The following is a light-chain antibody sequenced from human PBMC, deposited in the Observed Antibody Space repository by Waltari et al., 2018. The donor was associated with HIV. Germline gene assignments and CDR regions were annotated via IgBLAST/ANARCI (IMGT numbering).Light chain of an antibody. J-gene: IGLJ3*02. V-gene: IGLV2-14*01. CDR2: EVS. Sequence: QSALTQPASMSGSPGQSITISCTGTSSDVGGYHYVSWDQQHPGKAPKHMIYEVSNRPSGVSNRFSGSKSGNTASLTISGLQADDEGDYYCSSYTSSSTLTFGGGTKLTVL. CDR3: SSYTSSSTLT. CDR1: SSDVGGYHY.